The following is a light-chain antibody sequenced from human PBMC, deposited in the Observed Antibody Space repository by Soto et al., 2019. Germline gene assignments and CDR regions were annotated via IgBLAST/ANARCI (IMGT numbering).Light chain of an antibody. J-gene: IGKJ1*01. CDR3: QQYNSYSSWT. CDR2: AAS. V-gene: IGKV3-20*01. CDR1: QSLSSGY. Sequence: EIVLTQSPGTLSLSPGERATLSCRASQSLSSGYLAWYQQKPGQSPRILIYAASSRATGIPDRFSGGGSGTDFTLTISSLQTDDFATYYCQQYNSYSSWTFGQGTKVDI.